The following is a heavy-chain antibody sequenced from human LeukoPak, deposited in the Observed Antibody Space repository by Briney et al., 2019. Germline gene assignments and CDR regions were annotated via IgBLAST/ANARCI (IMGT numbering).Heavy chain of an antibody. CDR3: AGGGYSYGYYFDY. CDR2: INPNSGGT. CDR1: GYTFTGYY. J-gene: IGHJ4*02. Sequence: GASVRVSCKASGYTFTGYYMHWVRQAPGQGLEWMGWINPNSGGTNYAQKFQGRVTMTRDTSISTAYMELSRLRSDDTAVYYCAGGGYSYGYYFDYWGQGTLVTVSS. V-gene: IGHV1-2*02. D-gene: IGHD5-18*01.